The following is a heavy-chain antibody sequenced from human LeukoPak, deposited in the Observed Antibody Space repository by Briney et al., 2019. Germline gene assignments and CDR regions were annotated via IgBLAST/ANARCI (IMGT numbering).Heavy chain of an antibody. D-gene: IGHD3-22*01. CDR2: ISGSGGST. V-gene: IGHV3-23*01. CDR1: GFTFSSYA. Sequence: GGSLRLSCAASGFTFSSYAMSWVRQAPGKGLEWVSAISGSGGSTYYVDSVKGRFTISRDNSKNTLYLQMNSLRAEDTAVYYCAKPPGDSSGYYGGQSWFDPWGQGTLVTVSS. CDR3: AKPPGDSSGYYGGQSWFDP. J-gene: IGHJ5*02.